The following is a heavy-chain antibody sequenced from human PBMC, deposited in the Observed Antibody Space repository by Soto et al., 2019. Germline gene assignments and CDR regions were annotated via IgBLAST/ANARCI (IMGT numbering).Heavy chain of an antibody. CDR3: ARSLDFWSGYSPRAFDP. Sequence: PSETLSLTCAVSGGSISSSNWWSWVRQPPGKGLEWIGEIYHSGSTNYNPSLKSRVTISVDKPKNQFSLKLSSVTAADTAVYYCARSLDFWSGYSPRAFDPWGQGTLVTVSS. CDR2: IYHSGST. CDR1: GGSISSSNW. V-gene: IGHV4-4*02. J-gene: IGHJ5*02. D-gene: IGHD3-3*01.